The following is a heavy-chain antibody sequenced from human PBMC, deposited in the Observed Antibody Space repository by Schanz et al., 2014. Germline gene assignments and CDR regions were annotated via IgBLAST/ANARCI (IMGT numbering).Heavy chain of an antibody. V-gene: IGHV3-66*03. J-gene: IGHJ4*02. CDR3: AKEESPPSLVDY. CDR1: GFTVNTNY. CDR2: MYINSGST. Sequence: EVQLVESGGGLIQPGGSLRLSCAVSGFTVNTNYMSWVRQAPGKGLEWISSMYINSGSTQYADSVKGRFTVSRDNSKNTVYLQMNSLRAEDTAVYYCAKEESPPSLVDYWGQGTLVTVSS.